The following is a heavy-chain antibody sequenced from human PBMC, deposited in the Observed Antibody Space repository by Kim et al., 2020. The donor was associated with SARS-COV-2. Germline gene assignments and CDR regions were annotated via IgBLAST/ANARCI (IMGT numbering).Heavy chain of an antibody. CDR3: ATTRGRGPGGYFDP. J-gene: IGHJ5*02. Sequence: GGSLRLSCVASGFNFRDYYMSWIRQAPGKGLDWIAYISDSGSYTKYADSVEGRFTISRDNAKNSLYLQMDSLRDDDTAMYYCATTRGRGPGGYFDPRGQGTLVTVSS. CDR2: ISDSGSYT. CDR1: GFNFRDYY. V-gene: IGHV3-11*03. D-gene: IGHD3-10*01.